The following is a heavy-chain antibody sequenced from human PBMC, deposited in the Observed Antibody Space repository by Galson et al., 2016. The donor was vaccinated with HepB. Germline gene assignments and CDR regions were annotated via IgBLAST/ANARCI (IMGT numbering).Heavy chain of an antibody. CDR2: IYFTGST. Sequence: TLSLTCTVSGGSINWIWIRQPPEEGLEWIGFIYFTGSTYYRPSLQSRPTIYGDTSKIHFSLKLSSVTAADTPAYFCGRHRGLKMIAVAVADFWGQGTLVTVSS. V-gene: IGHV4-30-4*01. D-gene: IGHD3-10*01. J-gene: IGHJ4*02. CDR3: GRHRGLKMIAVAVADF. CDR1: GGSIN.